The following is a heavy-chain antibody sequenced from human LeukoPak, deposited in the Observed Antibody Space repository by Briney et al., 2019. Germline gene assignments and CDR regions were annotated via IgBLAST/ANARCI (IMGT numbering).Heavy chain of an antibody. D-gene: IGHD6-13*01. CDR1: GYSFISYW. J-gene: IGHJ4*02. CDR3: ARQSAADGFDY. Sequence: GESLKISCKGSGYSFISYWIGWVRQMPGKGLEWMGIIYPGYSDTRYSPSFQGQVTISADKSISTAYLQWSSLKASNTAMYYCARQSAADGFDYWGQGTLVTVSS. CDR2: IYPGYSDT. V-gene: IGHV5-51*01.